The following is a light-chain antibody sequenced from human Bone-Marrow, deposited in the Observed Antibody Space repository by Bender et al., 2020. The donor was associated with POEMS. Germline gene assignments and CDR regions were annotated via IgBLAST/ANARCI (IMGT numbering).Light chain of an antibody. J-gene: IGLJ2*01. Sequence: QSALTQRASVSGSPGQSITISCTGTRSDVGSYDFVSWYQQHPGKAPRLILYEVNKRPSGVSNRFSGSKSGNTASLTISGLQAEDEADYYCSSSTSSATVVFGGGTKVTVL. V-gene: IGLV2-14*02. CDR2: EVN. CDR1: RSDVGSYDF. CDR3: SSSTSSATVV.